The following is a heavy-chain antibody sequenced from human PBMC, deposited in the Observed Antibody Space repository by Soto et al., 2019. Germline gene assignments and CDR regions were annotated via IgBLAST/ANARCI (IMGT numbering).Heavy chain of an antibody. J-gene: IGHJ4*02. D-gene: IGHD2-15*01. CDR1: GGSFTTYY. Sequence: QVQLHQWGAGLLKPSETLSLTCAVYGGSFTTYYWSWIRQSPGKGLAWIGEINHSGFTNYNPSLESRVTTSVDTSKNQFSLKLRSVTAADTAIYYCARRYCSDSYCSYFDYWGRVTLVSVSS. CDR2: INHSGFT. V-gene: IGHV4-34*01. CDR3: ARRYCSDSYCSYFDY.